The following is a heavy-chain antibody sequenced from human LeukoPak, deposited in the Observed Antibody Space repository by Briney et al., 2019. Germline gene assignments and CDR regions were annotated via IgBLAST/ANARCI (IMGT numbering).Heavy chain of an antibody. D-gene: IGHD1-20*01. CDR1: GGTFSIYA. CDR3: ARDYNWNDVYYGMDV. J-gene: IGHJ6*02. Sequence: ASVKVSCKASGGTFSIYAISLVRQAPGQGLEWMEGIIPIFGTANYAQKFQGRVTITADESTSTAYIELSSLRSEDTAMYYCARDYNWNDVYYGMDVWGQGTTVTVSS. CDR2: IIPIFGTA. V-gene: IGHV1-69*13.